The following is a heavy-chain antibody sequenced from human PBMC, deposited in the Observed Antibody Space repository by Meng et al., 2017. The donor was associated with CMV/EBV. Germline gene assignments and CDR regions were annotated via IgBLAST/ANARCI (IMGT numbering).Heavy chain of an antibody. CDR1: GGSFSGYY. V-gene: IGHV4-34*01. J-gene: IGHJ4*02. D-gene: IGHD2-15*01. Sequence: QWRQPQWGARLLKPSAPLSLTCAVYGGSFSGYYWSWIRQPPGKGLEWIGEINNSGSTNYNPSLKSRVTISVDTSKNQFSLKLSSVTAADTAVYYCARNQPSRGWSHEDYWGQGTLVTVSS. CDR3: ARNQPSRGWSHEDY. CDR2: INNSGST.